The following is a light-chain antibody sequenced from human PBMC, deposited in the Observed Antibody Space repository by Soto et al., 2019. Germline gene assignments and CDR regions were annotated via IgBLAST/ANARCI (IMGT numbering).Light chain of an antibody. V-gene: IGKV3-11*01. CDR2: DAS. CDR1: QSVSSY. Sequence: EIVLTQSPATLSLSPGERATLSCRASQSVSSYLAWYQQKPGQAPRLLIYDASNRATGIPARFSGSGSGTDFTLTISSLEPEDFAVYYCQQYYATPLTFGGGTWVRIK. CDR3: QQYYATPLT. J-gene: IGKJ4*01.